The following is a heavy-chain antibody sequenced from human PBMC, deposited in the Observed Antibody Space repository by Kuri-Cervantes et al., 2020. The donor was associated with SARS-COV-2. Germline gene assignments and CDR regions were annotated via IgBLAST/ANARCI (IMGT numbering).Heavy chain of an antibody. Sequence: ASVKVSCKAFGYTFTGYYMHWVRQAPGQGLEWMGWINPDSGGTNYAQKLQGRVTMTTDTSTSTAYMELRSLRSDDTAVYYCARDDGDIVVVPAAIPADYWGQGTLVTVSS. CDR1: GYTFTGYY. V-gene: IGHV1-2*02. CDR2: INPDSGGT. D-gene: IGHD2-2*02. J-gene: IGHJ4*02. CDR3: ARDDGDIVVVPAAIPADY.